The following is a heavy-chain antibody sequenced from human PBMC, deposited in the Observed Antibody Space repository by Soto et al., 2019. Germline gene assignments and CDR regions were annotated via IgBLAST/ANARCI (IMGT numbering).Heavy chain of an antibody. CDR1: VGSFRGYY. CDR3: ARARTEQLIYYGMDV. Sequence: SETLSLTGAVYVGSFRGYYWSWIREPPGKGLEWIGEINHSGSTNYNPSLKSRVTISVDTSKNQFSLKLSSVTAADTAVYYCARARTEQLIYYGMDVWGQGTTVTVSS. CDR2: INHSGST. D-gene: IGHD6-6*01. J-gene: IGHJ6*02. V-gene: IGHV4-34*01.